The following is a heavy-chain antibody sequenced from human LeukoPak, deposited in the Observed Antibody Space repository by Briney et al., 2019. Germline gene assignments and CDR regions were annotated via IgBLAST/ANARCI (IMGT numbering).Heavy chain of an antibody. J-gene: IGHJ6*02. CDR2: IYTSGST. D-gene: IGHD5-18*01. V-gene: IGHV4-4*07. CDR1: GGSISSYY. CDR3: ARDQRYSYGYSRLPFYGMDV. Sequence: SETLSLTCTVSGGSISSYYWSWIRQPAGKGLEWIGRIYTSGSTNYNPSLKSRVTMSVDTSKNQFSLKLSSVTAADTAVYYCARDQRYSYGYSRLPFYGMDVWGQGTTVTVSS.